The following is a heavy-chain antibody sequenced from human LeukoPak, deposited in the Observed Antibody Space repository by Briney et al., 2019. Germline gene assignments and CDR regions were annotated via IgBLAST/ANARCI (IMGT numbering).Heavy chain of an antibody. Sequence: PGGSLRLSCVGSKFIFSDYVMSWVRQAPGKGLEWVSTISDSGGSTYYADPVKGRFTISRDNSKNTLYLQVNSLRADDTAVYYCARSRCMSSGDDCYFWDYWGQGTLVTVSS. D-gene: IGHD2-21*02. CDR2: ISDSGGST. V-gene: IGHV3-23*01. CDR3: ARSRCMSSGDDCYFWDY. J-gene: IGHJ4*02. CDR1: KFIFSDYV.